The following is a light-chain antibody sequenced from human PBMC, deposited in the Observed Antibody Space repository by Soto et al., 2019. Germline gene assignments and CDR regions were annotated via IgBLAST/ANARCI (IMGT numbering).Light chain of an antibody. CDR2: NNF. Sequence: QSVLTQPPSVSGAPGQSVTMSCTGSSSNIGAGHDVQWYQQLPGSAPKLLIYNNFIRASGVPDRFSGSNSGTSASLAITGLQAEDEADYYCQSFDSSLNVVFGGGTKLTVL. V-gene: IGLV1-40*01. CDR1: SSNIGAGHD. CDR3: QSFDSSLNVV. J-gene: IGLJ2*01.